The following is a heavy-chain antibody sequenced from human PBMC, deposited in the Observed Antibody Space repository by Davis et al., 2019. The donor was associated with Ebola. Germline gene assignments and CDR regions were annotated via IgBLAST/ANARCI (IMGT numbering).Heavy chain of an antibody. CDR3: ARERGPYILGWFEPFDI. Sequence: GGSLRLSCVASGFTFTTYSMSWVRQAPGKALEWVSSISSDSDYIYYADSAKGRFTISRDNAKNSLLLQMDSLTAEDTAVYYCARERGPYILGWFEPFDIWGQGTRVTVSS. D-gene: IGHD3-10*01. J-gene: IGHJ3*02. V-gene: IGHV3-21*01. CDR2: ISSDSDYI. CDR1: GFTFTTYS.